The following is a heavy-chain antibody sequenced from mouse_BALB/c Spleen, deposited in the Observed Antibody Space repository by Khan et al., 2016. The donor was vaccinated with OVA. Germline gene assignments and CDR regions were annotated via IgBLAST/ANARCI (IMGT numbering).Heavy chain of an antibody. CDR3: ARDAGRS. V-gene: IGHV1-22*01. J-gene: IGHJ4*01. D-gene: IGHD3-3*01. CDR1: GYTFTEDT. CDR2: INPKNGAT. Sequence: EVQLQQSGPELVKPGASVKMSCKTSGYTFTEDTLHWVKQSHGKSLEWIGVINPKNGATSYNQKFKGKATLTVDKSYSTAYMEFRSLTSEDSAVYYCARDAGRSWGQGTSVTVSS.